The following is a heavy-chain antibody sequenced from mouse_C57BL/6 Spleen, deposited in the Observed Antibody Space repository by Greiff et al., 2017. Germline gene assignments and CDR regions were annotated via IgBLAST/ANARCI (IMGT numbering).Heavy chain of an antibody. CDR2: IHPNSGST. J-gene: IGHJ1*03. CDR1: GYTFTSYW. D-gene: IGHD2-3*01. Sequence: QVQLKQPGAELVKPGASVKLSCKASGYTFTSYWMHWVKQRPGQGLEWIGMIHPNSGSTNYNEKFKSKATLTVDKSSSTAYMQLSSLTSEDSAVYYCARMMVPNWYFDVWGTGTTVTVSS. V-gene: IGHV1-64*01. CDR3: ARMMVPNWYFDV.